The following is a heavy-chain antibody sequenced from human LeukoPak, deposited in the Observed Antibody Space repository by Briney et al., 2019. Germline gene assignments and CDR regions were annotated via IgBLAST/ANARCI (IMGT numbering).Heavy chain of an antibody. D-gene: IGHD6-6*01. CDR2: INHSGST. CDR1: GGSFSGYY. CDR3: ARAGAARGSFDP. J-gene: IGHJ5*02. V-gene: IGHV4-34*01. Sequence: SETLSLTCAVYGGSFSGYYWSWIRQPPGKGLEWIGEINHSGSTNYNPSLKSQVTISVDTSKNQFSLKLSSVTAADTAVYYCARAGAARGSFDPWGQGTLVTVSS.